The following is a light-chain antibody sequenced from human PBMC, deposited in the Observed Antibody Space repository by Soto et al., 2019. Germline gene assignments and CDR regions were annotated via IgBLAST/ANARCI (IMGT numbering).Light chain of an antibody. V-gene: IGKV1-5*03. Sequence: DIQMTQSPSTLPASVGDRVTITCRASQTISSWLAWYQQKPGKAPKLLIYKASTLKSGVPSRFSGSGSGTDFTLTISRLEPEDFAVYYCHQYGNSPRTFGQGTKVDIK. CDR3: HQYGNSPRT. CDR2: KAS. CDR1: QTISSW. J-gene: IGKJ1*01.